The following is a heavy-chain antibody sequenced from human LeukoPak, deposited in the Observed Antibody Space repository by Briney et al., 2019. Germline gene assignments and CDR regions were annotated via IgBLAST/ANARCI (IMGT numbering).Heavy chain of an antibody. V-gene: IGHV3-11*01. CDR3: ACGFRYLGHDF. CDR2: ISNVGLTT. D-gene: IGHD5-12*01. J-gene: IGHJ4*02. Sequence: GGSLRLSCTASAFTLGDFYMSWIRQAPGKGLEWIAYISNVGLTTYYAESVKGRFTISRDNAKNPLYLQMNSLRAEDTAVYYCACGFRYLGHDFWGQGTLVTVSS. CDR1: AFTLGDFY.